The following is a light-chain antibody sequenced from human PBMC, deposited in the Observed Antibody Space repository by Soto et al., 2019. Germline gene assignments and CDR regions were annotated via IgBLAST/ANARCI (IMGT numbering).Light chain of an antibody. Sequence: QSALTQPASVSGSPGQSITISCTGTSSNVGSYKLVSWYQQHPGKAPKLMIFEVTDRPSGVSSRFSGSKSGNTASLTISGLQAEDEADYYCSSYTSSSTLFGTGTKLTVL. J-gene: IGLJ1*01. CDR1: SSNVGSYKL. CDR2: EVT. CDR3: SSYTSSSTL. V-gene: IGLV2-14*02.